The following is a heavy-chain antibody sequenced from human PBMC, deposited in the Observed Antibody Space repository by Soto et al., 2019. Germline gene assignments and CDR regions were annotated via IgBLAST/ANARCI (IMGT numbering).Heavy chain of an antibody. Sequence: PSETLSLTCAVYGGSFSGYYWSWIRQPPGKGLEWIGEINHSGSTNYSPSLKSRVTISVDTSKNQFSLKLSSLTAADTAVYYCARGTLWFGEPRRYYMDVWGKGTTVTVSS. CDR2: INHSGST. J-gene: IGHJ6*03. CDR3: ARGTLWFGEPRRYYMDV. CDR1: GGSFSGYY. V-gene: IGHV4-34*01. D-gene: IGHD3-10*01.